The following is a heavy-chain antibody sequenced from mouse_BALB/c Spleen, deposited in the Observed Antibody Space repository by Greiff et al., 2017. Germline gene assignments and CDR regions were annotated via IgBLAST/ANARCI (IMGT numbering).Heavy chain of an antibody. CDR2: ISTYYGDA. J-gene: IGHJ4*01. CDR3: ARDGAYEYDNYYAMDY. CDR1: GYTFTDYA. Sequence: VKLLESGAELVRPGVSVKISCKGSGYTFTDYAMHWVKQSPAKSLEWIGVISTYYGDASYNQKFKGKATMTVDKSSSTAYMDLARLTSEDSAIYYCARDGAYEYDNYYAMDYWGQGTSVTVSS. V-gene: IGHV1S137*01. D-gene: IGHD2-4*01.